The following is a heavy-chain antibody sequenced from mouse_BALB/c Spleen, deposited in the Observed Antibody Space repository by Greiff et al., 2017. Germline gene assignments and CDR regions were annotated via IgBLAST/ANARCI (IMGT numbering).Heavy chain of an antibody. Sequence: VQLQQSGAELVRSGASVKLSCTASGFNIKDYYMHWVKQRPEQGLEWIGWIDPENGNTIYDPKFQGKASITADTSSNTAYLQLSSLTSEDTAVYYCAYYYFDYWGQGTTLTVSS. V-gene: IGHV14-1*02. CDR3: AYYYFDY. J-gene: IGHJ2*01. CDR2: IDPENGNT. CDR1: GFNIKDYY.